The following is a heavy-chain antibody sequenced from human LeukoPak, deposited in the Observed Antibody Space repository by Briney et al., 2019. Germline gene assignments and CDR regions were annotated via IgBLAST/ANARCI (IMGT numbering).Heavy chain of an antibody. D-gene: IGHD3-16*01. Sequence: GGSLRLSCAASGFTFSSSWMSWVRQAPGKGLEWVANIKQDGSEKYYVDSVKGRFTISRDNAKNSLYLQMNSLRAEDTAVCYCARDKFGGTDYWGQGTLVTVSS. J-gene: IGHJ4*02. CDR3: ARDKFGGTDY. CDR2: IKQDGSEK. V-gene: IGHV3-7*01. CDR1: GFTFSSSW.